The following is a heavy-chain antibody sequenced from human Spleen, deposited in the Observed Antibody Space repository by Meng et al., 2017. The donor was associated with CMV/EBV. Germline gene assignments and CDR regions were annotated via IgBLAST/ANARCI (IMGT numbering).Heavy chain of an antibody. V-gene: IGHV3-15*01. D-gene: IGHD2-2*01. Sequence: GGSLRLSCAASGFTFSNAWMSWVRQAPGKGLEWVGRIKSKTEGGTTDYAAPVKGRFTISRDDSKNTLYLQMNSLKTEDTAVYYCTTRFGIVVVPAAVGRMDVWGQGTTVTAP. CDR3: TTRFGIVVVPAAVGRMDV. CDR2: IKSKTEGGTT. CDR1: GFTFSNAW. J-gene: IGHJ6*02.